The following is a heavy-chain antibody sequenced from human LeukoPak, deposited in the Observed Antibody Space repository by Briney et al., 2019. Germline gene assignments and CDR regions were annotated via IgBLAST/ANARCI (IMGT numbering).Heavy chain of an antibody. V-gene: IGHV1-2*02. J-gene: IGHJ3*02. CDR3: ARDLYYNYVWGSPGGAFDI. Sequence: GASVKVSCKASGYTFTSYYMHWVRQAPGQGLEWMGWINPNSGGTNYAQKFQGRVTMTRDTSISTAYMELSRLRSDDTAVYYCARDLYYNYVWGSPGGAFDIWGQGTMVTVSS. CDR1: GYTFTSYY. D-gene: IGHD3-16*01. CDR2: INPNSGGT.